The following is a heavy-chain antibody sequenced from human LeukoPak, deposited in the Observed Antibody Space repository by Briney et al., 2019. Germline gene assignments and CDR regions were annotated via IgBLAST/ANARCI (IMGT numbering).Heavy chain of an antibody. J-gene: IGHJ3*02. CDR2: ISSRSTTI. V-gene: IGHV3-48*03. D-gene: IGHD3-16*01. Sequence: GGSLRLSCAASGFTFSSYEFYWVRQAPGKGLEWISYISSRSTTIKYADSVRGRFSISRDDARQSVYLQMNSLRAEDTAIYYCGASRQYVGAFDIWGQGTMVTVSS. CDR3: GASRQYVGAFDI. CDR1: GFTFSSYE.